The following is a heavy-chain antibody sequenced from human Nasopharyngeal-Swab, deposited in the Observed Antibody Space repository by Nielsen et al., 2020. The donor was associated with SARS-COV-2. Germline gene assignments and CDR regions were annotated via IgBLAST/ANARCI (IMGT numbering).Heavy chain of an antibody. J-gene: IGHJ3*02. CDR3: ARDLSSAYNDRDTFDI. CDR1: GGTFNNYG. Sequence: SVKVPCKASGGTFNNYGISWVRQAPGQGLEWMGGINPSFGTANHALKFQGRVTITADESTRTAYMELSSLRSEDTAVYYCARDLSSAYNDRDTFDIWGQGTVVTVAS. V-gene: IGHV1-69*13. CDR2: INPSFGTA. D-gene: IGHD3-16*01.